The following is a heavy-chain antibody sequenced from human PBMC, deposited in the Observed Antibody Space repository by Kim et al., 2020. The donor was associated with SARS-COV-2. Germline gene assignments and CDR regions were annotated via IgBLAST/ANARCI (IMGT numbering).Heavy chain of an antibody. J-gene: IGHJ6*02. D-gene: IGHD3-3*01. CDR3: AKDSSITIFGVAPVAGYYYYGMDV. Sequence: GGSLRLSCAASGFTFSSYAMSWVRQAPGKGLEWVSAISGTGGSTYYADSVKGRFTISRDNSKNTLYLQMNSLRAEDTAVYYCAKDSSITIFGVAPVAGYYYYGMDVWGQGTTVTVSS. V-gene: IGHV3-23*01. CDR1: GFTFSSYA. CDR2: ISGTGGST.